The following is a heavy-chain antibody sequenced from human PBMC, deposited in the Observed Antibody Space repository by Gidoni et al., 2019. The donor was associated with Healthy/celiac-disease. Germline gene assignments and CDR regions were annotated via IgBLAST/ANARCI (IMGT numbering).Heavy chain of an antibody. CDR2: IYYSGST. Sequence: QVQLQESGPGLVKPSETLSLTCTVSGGSISSYYWSWIRQPPGKGLEWFGYIYYSGSTNYNPSLKSRVTISVDTSKNQFSLKLSSVTAADTAVYYCARGYYDFWSGYYTGISSWFDPWGQGTLVTVSS. D-gene: IGHD3-3*01. V-gene: IGHV4-59*01. J-gene: IGHJ5*02. CDR1: GGSISSYY. CDR3: ARGYYDFWSGYYTGISSWFDP.